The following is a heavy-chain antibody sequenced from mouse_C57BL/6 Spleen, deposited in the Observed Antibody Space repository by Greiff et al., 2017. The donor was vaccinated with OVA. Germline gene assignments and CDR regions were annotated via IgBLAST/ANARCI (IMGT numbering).Heavy chain of an antibody. CDR3: ARVVGRGYLDV. D-gene: IGHD1-1*02. Sequence: QVQLKQSGAELVRPGTSVKVSCKASGYAFTNYLIEWVKQRPGQGLEWIGVINPGSGGTNYNEKFKGKATLTADKSSSTAYMQLSSLTSEDSAVYFCARVVGRGYLDVWGTGTTVTVSS. V-gene: IGHV1-54*01. CDR1: GYAFTNYL. CDR2: INPGSGGT. J-gene: IGHJ1*03.